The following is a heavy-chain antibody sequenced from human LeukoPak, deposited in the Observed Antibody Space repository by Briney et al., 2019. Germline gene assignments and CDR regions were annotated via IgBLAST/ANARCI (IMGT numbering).Heavy chain of an antibody. V-gene: IGHV4-39*07. CDR1: GGSISSGSHY. D-gene: IGHD6-6*01. J-gene: IGHJ4*02. CDR2: INHSGST. Sequence: SETLSLTCTVSGGSISSGSHYWSWIRQPPGKGLEWIGEINHSGSTNYNPSLKSRVTISVDTSKNQFSLKLSSVTAEDTAVYYCARDSSSYNYWGQGTLVTVSS. CDR3: ARDSSSYNY.